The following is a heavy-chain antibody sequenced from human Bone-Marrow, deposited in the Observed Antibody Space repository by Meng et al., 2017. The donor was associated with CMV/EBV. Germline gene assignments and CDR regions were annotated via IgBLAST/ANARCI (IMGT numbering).Heavy chain of an antibody. CDR2: ISYDGSNK. D-gene: IGHD1-7*01. V-gene: IGHV3-30-3*01. CDR1: GFTFSTYA. Sequence: GGSLRLSCAASGFTFSTYAMHWVRQAPGKGLEWVAVISYDGSNKYYADSVKGRFTISRDNSKNTLYLQMNSLRAEDTAAYYCARDPAPKNWNYGDYWGQGTLVTVSS. J-gene: IGHJ4*02. CDR3: ARDPAPKNWNYGDY.